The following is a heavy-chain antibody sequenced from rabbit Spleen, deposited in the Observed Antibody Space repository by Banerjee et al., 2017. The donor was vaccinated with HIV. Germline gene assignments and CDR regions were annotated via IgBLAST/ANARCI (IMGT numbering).Heavy chain of an antibody. J-gene: IGHJ4*01. V-gene: IGHV1S7*01. CDR3: VRKRPYPFNL. D-gene: IGHD1-1*01. CDR2: IDPVFGIT. CDR1: GFTLSSYY. Sequence: QLKESGGGLVQPGGSLKLSCKASGFTLSSYYMNWVRQAPGKGLEWIGYIDPVFGITYYATWVIGRFTISSHNAQNTLYLQLNSLTAADTATYFCVRKRPYPFNLWGPGTLVTVS.